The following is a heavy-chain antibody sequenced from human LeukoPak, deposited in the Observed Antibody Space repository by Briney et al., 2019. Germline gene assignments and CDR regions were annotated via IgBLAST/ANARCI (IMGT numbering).Heavy chain of an antibody. CDR1: GGSTSVYY. V-gene: IGHV4-59*01. CDR3: ARVNLQLWYLD. J-gene: IGHJ4*02. D-gene: IGHD5-18*01. CDR2: IYYSGST. Sequence: SETLSLTCTVSGGSTSVYYWSWIRQPPGKGLEWIGHIYYSGSTNYNPSLKSRVTISLDTSKNQFSLKLNSLTAADTAVYYCARVNLQLWYLDWGQGTLVTVSS.